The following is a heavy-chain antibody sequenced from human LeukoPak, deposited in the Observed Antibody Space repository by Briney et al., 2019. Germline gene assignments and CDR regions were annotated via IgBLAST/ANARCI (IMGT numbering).Heavy chain of an antibody. J-gene: IGHJ6*03. CDR1: GGTFSNYA. CDR2: IIPIFGTT. Sequence: ASVKVSCKASGGTFSNYAISWVRQAPGQGLEWMGGIIPIFGTTNYAQKFQGRVTITADKSTSTAYMELSSLRSEDTAVYYCATPGSSSPSGDYYYYYYMDVWGKGTTVTVSS. CDR3: ATPGSSSPSGDYYYYYYMDV. V-gene: IGHV1-69*06. D-gene: IGHD6-6*01.